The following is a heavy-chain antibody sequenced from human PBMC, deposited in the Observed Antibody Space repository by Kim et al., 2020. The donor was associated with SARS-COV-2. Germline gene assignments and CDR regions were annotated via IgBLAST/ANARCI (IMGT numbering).Heavy chain of an antibody. Sequence: SLKRRVTRSVDTSKNQFSLKLSSVTAADTAVYYCARSGLVPAASKVWFDPWGQGTLVTVSS. CDR3: ARSGLVPAASKVWFDP. D-gene: IGHD2-2*01. V-gene: IGHV4-34*13. J-gene: IGHJ5*02.